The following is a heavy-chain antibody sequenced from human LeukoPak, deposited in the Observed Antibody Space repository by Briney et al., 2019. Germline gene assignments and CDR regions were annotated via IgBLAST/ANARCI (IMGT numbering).Heavy chain of an antibody. V-gene: IGHV3-23*01. J-gene: IGHJ4*02. Sequence: AGGSLRLSCAASGFTFNIYSMTWVRPAPGKGLEGVSGISGSGGSTYCADSVKGRFTISRDNSKNTLYLQMNSLRAEDTAVYYCARDRTVSDYWGQGTLVTVSS. D-gene: IGHD4-17*01. CDR3: ARDRTVSDY. CDR2: ISGSGGST. CDR1: GFTFNIYS.